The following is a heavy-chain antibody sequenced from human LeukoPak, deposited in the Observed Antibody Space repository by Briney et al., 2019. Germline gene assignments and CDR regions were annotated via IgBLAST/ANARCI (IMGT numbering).Heavy chain of an antibody. CDR1: GFTFSSYA. CDR3: AGGYSYGYGY. J-gene: IGHJ4*02. Sequence: GGSLRLSCAASGFTFSSYAMHWVRQAPGKGLEWVSSISSSSTYIYYADSVKGRFTISRDIAKNSLYLQMNSLRAEDTAVYYCAGGYSYGYGYWGQGTLVTVSS. CDR2: ISSSSTYI. D-gene: IGHD5-18*01. V-gene: IGHV3-21*01.